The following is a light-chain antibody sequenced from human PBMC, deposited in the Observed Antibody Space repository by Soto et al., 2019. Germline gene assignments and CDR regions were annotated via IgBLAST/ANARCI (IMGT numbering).Light chain of an antibody. CDR1: SSDVGFYNY. CDR2: DVT. CDR3: TSYAGSDNLGV. J-gene: IGLJ2*01. V-gene: IGLV2-8*01. Sequence: QSVLTQPPSASGSPGQSVNISCTGTSSDVGFYNYVSWYQQHPGKAPKLLIYDVTKRPSGVPDRFSGSKSGNTASLTVSGLQAEDEALYYCTSYAGSDNLGVFGGGTKVTVL.